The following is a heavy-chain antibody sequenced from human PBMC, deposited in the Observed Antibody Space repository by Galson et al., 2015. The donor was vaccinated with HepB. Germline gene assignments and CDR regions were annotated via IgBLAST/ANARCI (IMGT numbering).Heavy chain of an antibody. D-gene: IGHD6-6*01. Sequence: SVKVSCKASGGTFSNYAISWVRQAPGQGLEWMGGIIPIFGSTSYAQKFQGRVTMTRDTSTSTVYMELSSLGSEDTAVYYCARANFIAARFGGPGYWGQGTLVTVTS. CDR1: GGTFSNYA. CDR3: ARANFIAARFGGPGY. J-gene: IGHJ4*02. V-gene: IGHV1-69*05. CDR2: IIPIFGST.